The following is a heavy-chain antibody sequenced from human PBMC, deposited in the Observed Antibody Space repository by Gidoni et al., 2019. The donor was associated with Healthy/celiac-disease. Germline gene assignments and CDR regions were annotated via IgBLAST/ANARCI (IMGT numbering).Heavy chain of an antibody. Sequence: QVQLVESGGGVVQPGRSLRLSCAASGFTFSSYGMHWVRQAPGKGLEWVAVIWYDGSNKYYADSVKGRFTISRDNSKNTLYLQMNSLRAEDTAVYYCARGATTVTTYLGYWGQGTLVTVSS. J-gene: IGHJ4*02. V-gene: IGHV3-33*01. CDR2: IWYDGSNK. CDR3: ARGATTVTTYLGY. D-gene: IGHD4-17*01. CDR1: GFTFSSYG.